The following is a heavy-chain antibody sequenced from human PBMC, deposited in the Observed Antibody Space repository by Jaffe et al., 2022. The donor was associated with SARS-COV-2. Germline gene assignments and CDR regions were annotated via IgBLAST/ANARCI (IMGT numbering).Heavy chain of an antibody. CDR1: GGSISSYY. D-gene: IGHD3-3*01. V-gene: IGHV4-59*01. CDR2: IYYSGST. CDR3: AKIPYYDLYKGWFDP. J-gene: IGHJ5*02. Sequence: QVQLQESGPGLVKPSETLSLTCTVSGGSISSYYWSWIRQPPGKGLEWIGYIYYSGSTNYNPSLKSRVTISVDTSKNQFSLKLSSVTAADTAVYYCAKIPYYDLYKGWFDPWGQGTLVTVSS.